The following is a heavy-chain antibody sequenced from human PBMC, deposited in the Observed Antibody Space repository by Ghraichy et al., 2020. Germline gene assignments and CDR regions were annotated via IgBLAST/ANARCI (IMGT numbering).Heavy chain of an antibody. Sequence: LSLTCAASGFTFSSYGMHWVRQAPGKGLEWVAVIWYDGSNKYYADSVKGRFTISRDNSKNTLYLQMNSLRAEDTAVYYCARDEDIVVVPAANGFDYWGQGTLVTVSS. CDR2: IWYDGSNK. CDR3: ARDEDIVVVPAANGFDY. J-gene: IGHJ4*02. V-gene: IGHV3-33*01. CDR1: GFTFSSYG. D-gene: IGHD2-2*01.